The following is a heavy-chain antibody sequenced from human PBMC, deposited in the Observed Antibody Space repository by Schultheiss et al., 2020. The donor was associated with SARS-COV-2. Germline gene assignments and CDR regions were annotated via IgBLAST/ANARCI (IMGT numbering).Heavy chain of an antibody. CDR3: AKGGATWYFDL. D-gene: IGHD1-26*01. V-gene: IGHV3-23*01. Sequence: GGSLRLSCAASGFTVSSNYMSWVRQAPGKGLEWVSVISGSGGSTYYADSVKGRFTISRDNSKNTLYLQMNSLRAEDTAVYYCAKGGATWYFDLWGRGTLVTVSS. CDR1: GFTVSSNY. J-gene: IGHJ2*01. CDR2: ISGSGGST.